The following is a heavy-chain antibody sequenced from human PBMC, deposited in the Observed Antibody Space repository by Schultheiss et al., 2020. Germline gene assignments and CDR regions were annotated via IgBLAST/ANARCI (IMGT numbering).Heavy chain of an antibody. D-gene: IGHD2-2*01. Sequence: GGSLRLSCAASGFTFSDYYMSWIRQAPGKGLEWVSYISSSGSTIYYADSVKGRFTISRDNAKNSLYLQMNSLRAEDTAVYYCARDYRDCSSTSCYDYFDYWGQGTLVTVSS. CDR2: ISSSGSTI. V-gene: IGHV3-11*01. CDR1: GFTFSDYY. CDR3: ARDYRDCSSTSCYDYFDY. J-gene: IGHJ4*02.